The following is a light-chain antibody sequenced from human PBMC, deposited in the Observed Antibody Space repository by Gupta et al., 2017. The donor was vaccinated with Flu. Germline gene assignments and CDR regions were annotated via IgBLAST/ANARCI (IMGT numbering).Light chain of an antibody. Sequence: VLPPSPAPLSLSPGESATLSCRASQSVSRSLAWYQQKPGQAPRLLSYEASNRATGIPARGSGSGSGTDFTLTISSLEPEDVAMYYWQQHSHLPTFGHGTKVEIK. CDR1: QSVSRS. CDR3: QQHSHLPT. J-gene: IGKJ3*01. CDR2: EAS. V-gene: IGKV3-11*01.